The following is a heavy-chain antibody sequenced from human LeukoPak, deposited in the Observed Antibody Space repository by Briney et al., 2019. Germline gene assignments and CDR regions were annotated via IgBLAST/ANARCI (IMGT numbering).Heavy chain of an antibody. J-gene: IGHJ4*02. V-gene: IGHV3-7*01. CDR1: GFTLSSYW. CDR3: ARDDTVTTRVGFID. D-gene: IGHD4-17*01. CDR2: IKQDGSEK. Sequence: GGSLRLSCAASGFTLSSYWMSWVRQAPGKGLEWVANIKQDGSEKYYVDSVKGRFTISRDNAKNSLNLQMNSLGVEDTAVYYCARDDTVTTRVGFIDWGQGTLVTVSS.